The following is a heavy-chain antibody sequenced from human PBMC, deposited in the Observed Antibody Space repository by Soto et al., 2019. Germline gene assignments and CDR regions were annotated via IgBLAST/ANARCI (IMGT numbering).Heavy chain of an antibody. Sequence: SETLSLTCSVSGGSLRNYYLGWSREPPGKGMEHIGRIYTSGSTSYNPPPKSRVTMSMDTSQTQIYLNLTSVTAADTAVYYCARGGIQLSYAFDYWGQGILVTVPS. CDR1: GGSLRNYY. V-gene: IGHV4-4*07. J-gene: IGHJ4*02. CDR2: IYTSGST. CDR3: ARGGIQLSYAFDY. D-gene: IGHD5-18*01.